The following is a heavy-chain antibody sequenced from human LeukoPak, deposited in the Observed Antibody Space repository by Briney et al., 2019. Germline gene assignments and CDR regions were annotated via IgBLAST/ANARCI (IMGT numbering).Heavy chain of an antibody. Sequence: PGGSLRLSCAASGFSFSDYYMAWIRQAPGKGLECVSYISSSGDTIHYADSVKGRFTISRDNAKNSLYLQMNSLRAEDTAVYYCVRDGGTRLKYSYGYGDYWGQGTLVTVSS. CDR3: VRDGGTRLKYSYGYGDY. D-gene: IGHD5-18*01. CDR2: ISSSGDTI. V-gene: IGHV3-11*04. J-gene: IGHJ4*02. CDR1: GFSFSDYY.